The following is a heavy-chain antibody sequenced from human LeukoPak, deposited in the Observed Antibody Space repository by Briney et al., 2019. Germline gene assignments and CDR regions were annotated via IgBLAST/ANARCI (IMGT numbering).Heavy chain of an antibody. CDR3: AREMATITFDY. J-gene: IGHJ4*02. CDR2: IIPIFGTA. CDR1: GGTFISYA. D-gene: IGHD5-24*01. Sequence: ASVKVSCKASGGTFISYAISWVRQAPGQGLEWMGRIIPIFGTANYAQKFQGRVTITTDESTSTAYMELSSLRSEDTAVYYCAREMATITFDYWGQGTLVTVSS. V-gene: IGHV1-69*05.